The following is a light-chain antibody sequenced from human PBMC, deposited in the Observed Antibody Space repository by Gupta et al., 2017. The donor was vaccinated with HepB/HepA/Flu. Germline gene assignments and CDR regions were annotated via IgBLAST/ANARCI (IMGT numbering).Light chain of an antibody. Sequence: EIVLTQSPGTLSLSPGERATLSCRASQSVSSSYLAWYQQKPGQAPRLLIYGASSRATGLPDRFSGSSSGTDFTLTISMRDPEDFAVYYCQHYGWSPAWTFGQGTKVEIK. CDR1: QSVSSSY. V-gene: IGKV3-20*01. CDR3: QHYGWSPAWT. J-gene: IGKJ1*01. CDR2: GAS.